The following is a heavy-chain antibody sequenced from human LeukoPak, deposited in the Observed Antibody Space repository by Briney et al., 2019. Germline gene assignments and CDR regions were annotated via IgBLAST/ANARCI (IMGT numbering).Heavy chain of an antibody. CDR1: GFTFSSYA. Sequence: PGGSLRLSCADSGFTFSSYAMHWVRQAPGKGLEYVSSISSNGGSTYYANSVKGRFTISRDNAKNSLYLQMNSLRAEDTALYYCARTHDYGDYATYYMDVWGKGTTVTVSS. D-gene: IGHD4-17*01. J-gene: IGHJ6*03. CDR3: ARTHDYGDYATYYMDV. V-gene: IGHV3-64*01. CDR2: ISSNGGST.